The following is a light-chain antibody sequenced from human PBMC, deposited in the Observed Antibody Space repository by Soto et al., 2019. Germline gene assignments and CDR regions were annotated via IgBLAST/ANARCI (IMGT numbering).Light chain of an antibody. CDR3: SSYTSSRTVV. Sequence: QSVLTQPASVSGSPGQSITISCTGTSSDVGGYNYVSWYQQHPGKAPKLMIYDVSNRPSGVSNRFSGSKSGNTASLTISGLQAEDEADYYCSSYTSSRTVVFGTGTKVTFL. CDR2: DVS. V-gene: IGLV2-14*01. J-gene: IGLJ1*01. CDR1: SSDVGGYNY.